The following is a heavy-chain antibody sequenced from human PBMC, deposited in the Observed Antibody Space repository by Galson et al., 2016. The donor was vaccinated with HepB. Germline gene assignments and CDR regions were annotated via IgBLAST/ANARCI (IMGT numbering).Heavy chain of an antibody. V-gene: IGHV4-4*07. D-gene: IGHD3-22*01. CDR2: IYTSGRT. J-gene: IGHJ4*02. CDR1: GGSLSGYY. CDR3: ARGFKYYGSSGHTSRGFDY. Sequence: SETLSLTCTVSGGSLSGYYWGWVRQAPGKGLEWIGHIYTSGRTNYNPSLNSRVTISVDTSTHHFSLKLSSVTAADTAVYFCARGFKYYGSSGHTSRGFDYWGQGILVTVSS.